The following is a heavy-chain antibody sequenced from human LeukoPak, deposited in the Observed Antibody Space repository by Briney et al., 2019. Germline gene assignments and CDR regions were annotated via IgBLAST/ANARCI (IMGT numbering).Heavy chain of an antibody. V-gene: IGHV3-11*01. CDR2: ISSSGSTI. CDR1: GFTFSDYY. J-gene: IGHJ6*02. Sequence: GGSLRLSCAASGFTFSDYYMSWIRQAPGKGLEWVSYISSSGSTIYYADSVKGRFTISRDNAKNSLYLQMNSLRAEDTAVYYCARDQKGSGSYWSYYYYGMDVWGQGTTVTVSS. CDR3: ARDQKGSGSYWSYYYYGMDV. D-gene: IGHD1-26*01.